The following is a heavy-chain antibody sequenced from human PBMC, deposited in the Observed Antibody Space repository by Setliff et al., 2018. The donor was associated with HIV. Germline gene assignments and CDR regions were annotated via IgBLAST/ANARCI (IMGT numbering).Heavy chain of an antibody. CDR2: ISWDGGNT. CDR3: ARDASPTENYNWFDP. Sequence: GGSLRLSCAASGFTFDDFAMHWVRQAPGKGLEWVSRISWDGGNTYYADSVKGRFTISRDNSKNSLYLQMNSLRAEDTAVYYCARDASPTENYNWFDPWGQGTLVTVSS. CDR1: GFTFDDFA. V-gene: IGHV3-43D*03. D-gene: IGHD4-17*01. J-gene: IGHJ5*02.